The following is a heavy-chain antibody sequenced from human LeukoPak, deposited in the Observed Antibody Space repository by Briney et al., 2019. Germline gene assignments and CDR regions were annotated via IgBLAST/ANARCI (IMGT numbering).Heavy chain of an antibody. J-gene: IGHJ4*02. V-gene: IGHV1-24*01. Sequence: ASVTVSFKVSGYTLTELSMHWVRQAPGKGLEWMGGFDPEDGETIYAQKFQGRVTMTEDTSTDTAYMELSSLRSDDTAVYYCARDGSSWYIRDFDYWGQGTLVTVSS. CDR3: ARDGSSWYIRDFDY. D-gene: IGHD6-13*01. CDR2: FDPEDGET. CDR1: GYTLTELS.